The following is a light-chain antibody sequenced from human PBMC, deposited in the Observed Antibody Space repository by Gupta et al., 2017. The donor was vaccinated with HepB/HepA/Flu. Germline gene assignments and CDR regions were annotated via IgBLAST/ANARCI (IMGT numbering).Light chain of an antibody. CDR3: QQTYSVPPT. V-gene: IGKV1-39*01. Sequence: FQKKPGKAPNLLIYTASSLQSGVPSRFSGGGSGTDFTLNISSLQPGDFATYYCQQTYSVPPTFGPGTKVGVK. J-gene: IGKJ3*01. CDR2: TAS.